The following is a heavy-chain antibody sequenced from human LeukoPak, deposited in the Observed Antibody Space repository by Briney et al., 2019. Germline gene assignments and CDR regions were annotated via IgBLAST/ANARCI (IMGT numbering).Heavy chain of an antibody. J-gene: IGHJ4*02. CDR3: ARGHLSAPYFDY. CDR1: GFTVSSNY. D-gene: IGHD1-26*01. CDR2: IYSGGST. V-gene: IGHV3-53*01. Sequence: GGSLRLSCAASGFTVSSNYMSWVRQAPGKGLEWVSVIYSGGSTYYADSVKGRFTISRDNSKNTLYLQMNSLRAEDTAVYYCARGHLSAPYFDYWGQGTLVTVSS.